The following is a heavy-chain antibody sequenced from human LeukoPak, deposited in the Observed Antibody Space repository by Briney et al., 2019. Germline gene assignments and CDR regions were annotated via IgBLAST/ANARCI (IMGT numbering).Heavy chain of an antibody. CDR1: GFTVSSNY. D-gene: IGHD6-19*01. V-gene: IGHV3-53*04. CDR3: ATSSSGWLYRKKVYFDY. CDR2: IYSGGST. J-gene: IGHJ4*02. Sequence: GGSLRLSCAASGFTVSSNYMSWVRQAPGKGLEWVSVIYSGGSTYYADSVKGRFTISRHNSKNTLYLQMNSLRAEDTAVYYCATSSSGWLYRKKVYFDYWGQGTLVTVSS.